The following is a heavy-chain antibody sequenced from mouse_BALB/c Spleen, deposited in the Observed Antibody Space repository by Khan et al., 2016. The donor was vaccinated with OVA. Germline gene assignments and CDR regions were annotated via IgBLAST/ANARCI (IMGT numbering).Heavy chain of an antibody. CDR2: IWGGGGT. Sequence: VQLVESGPGLVAPSQSLSITCTVSGFSLSRYNIHWVRQPPGKGLEWLGMIWGGGGTDYNSTLKSRLSISKDNSKSQVFLKMNSLQTEDTAMYXCARAYYRYDGYYAMDYWGQGTSVTVSS. CDR1: GFSLSRYN. V-gene: IGHV2-6-4*01. CDR3: ARAYYRYDGYYAMDY. J-gene: IGHJ4*01. D-gene: IGHD2-14*01.